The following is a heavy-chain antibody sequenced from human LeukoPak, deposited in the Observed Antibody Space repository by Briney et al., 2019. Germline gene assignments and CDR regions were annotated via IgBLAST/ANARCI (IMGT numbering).Heavy chain of an antibody. J-gene: IGHJ4*02. V-gene: IGHV3-33*08. CDR3: ARDGSGSSYIDY. CDR1: GFTFSSYS. D-gene: IGHD3-10*01. Sequence: PGGSLRLSCAASGFTFSSYSMNWVRQAPGKGLEWVAVIWYDGSNKYYADSVKGRFTISRDNSKNTLYLQMNSLRAEDTAVYYCARDGSGSSYIDYWGQGTLVTVSS. CDR2: IWYDGSNK.